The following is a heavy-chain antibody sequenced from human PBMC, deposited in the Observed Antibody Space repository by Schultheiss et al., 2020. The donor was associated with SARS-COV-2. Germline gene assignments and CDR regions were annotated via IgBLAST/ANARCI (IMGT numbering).Heavy chain of an antibody. CDR2: ISSSGSII. V-gene: IGHV3-48*03. D-gene: IGHD6-19*01. CDR1: GFTFSSYE. J-gene: IGHJ4*02. Sequence: GGSLRLSCAASGFTFSSYEMNCVRQAPGKGLEWVSNISSSGSIIYYADSVKGRFTISRDNSKNTLYLQMNSLRAEDTAVYYCTISAVAGNYWGQGTLVTVSS. CDR3: TISAVAGNY.